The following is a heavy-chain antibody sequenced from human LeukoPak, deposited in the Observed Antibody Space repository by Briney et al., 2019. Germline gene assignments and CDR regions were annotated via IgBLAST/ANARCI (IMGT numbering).Heavy chain of an antibody. J-gene: IGHJ4*02. D-gene: IGHD3-10*01. CDR2: INAGNGNT. CDR3: ARAPALLLWFGESFDY. Sequence: ASVKVSCKASGYTFTSYAMHWVRQAPGQRLEWMGWINAGNGNTKYSQKFQGRVTITRDTSASTAYMELSSLRSEDTAVYYCARAPALLLWFGESFDYWGQGTLVTVSS. V-gene: IGHV1-3*01. CDR1: GYTFTSYA.